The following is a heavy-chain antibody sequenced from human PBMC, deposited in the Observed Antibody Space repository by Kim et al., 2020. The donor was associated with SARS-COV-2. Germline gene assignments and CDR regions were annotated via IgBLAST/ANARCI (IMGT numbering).Heavy chain of an antibody. V-gene: IGHV3-48*03. J-gene: IGHJ3*02. Sequence: ADTVKGRYTMSRSNAKNSQYLQMNSLRAEDTAVYYCTRVGYSYGRDAFDIWGQGTMVTDSS. D-gene: IGHD5-18*01. CDR3: TRVGYSYGRDAFDI.